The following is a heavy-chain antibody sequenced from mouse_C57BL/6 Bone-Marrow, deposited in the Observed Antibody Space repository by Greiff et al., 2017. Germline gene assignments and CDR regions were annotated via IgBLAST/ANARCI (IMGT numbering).Heavy chain of an antibody. V-gene: IGHV1-64*01. CDR3: SHDGYYVY. D-gene: IGHD2-3*01. CDR2: IHPNSGST. Sequence: VQLQQPGAELVKPGASVKLSCKASGYTFTSYWMHWVKQRPGQGLEWIGMIHPNSGSTKYNEKFQSKATMTVDKSSSTAYIQLSILTSDDSAVYYCSHDGYYVYWGQGTLVTVSA. CDR1: GYTFTSYW. J-gene: IGHJ3*01.